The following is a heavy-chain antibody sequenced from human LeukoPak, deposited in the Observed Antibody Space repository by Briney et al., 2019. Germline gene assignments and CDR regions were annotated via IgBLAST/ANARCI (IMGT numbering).Heavy chain of an antibody. CDR2: IYYSGST. V-gene: IGHV4-59*01. D-gene: IGHD3-10*01. J-gene: IGHJ4*02. CDR1: GGSISSYY. Sequence: SETLSLTCTVSGGSISSYYWSWIRQPPGKGLEWIGYIYYSGSTNYNPSLKSRVTISVDTSKNQFSLKLSSVTAADTAVYYCARERQVYYGSGSHYRFFDYWGQGTLVTVSS. CDR3: ARERQVYYGSGSHYRFFDY.